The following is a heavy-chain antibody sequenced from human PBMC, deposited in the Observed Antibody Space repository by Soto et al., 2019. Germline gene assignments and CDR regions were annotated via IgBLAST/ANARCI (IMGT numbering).Heavy chain of an antibody. D-gene: IGHD3-3*02. V-gene: IGHV3-15*07. J-gene: IGHJ4*01. CDR3: TTDSYITIGRVRFDY. CDR1: GFTFSNAW. Sequence: EVQLVESGGGLVKPGGSLRLSCAASGFTFSNAWINWVRQAPGKGLEWVGRIKSKTDGGTTDFAAPVKGRFAISRDDSKNMVYLQRNSLKTEDTAVYYCTTDSYITIGRVRFDYWGHGTLVTVSS. CDR2: IKSKTDGGTT.